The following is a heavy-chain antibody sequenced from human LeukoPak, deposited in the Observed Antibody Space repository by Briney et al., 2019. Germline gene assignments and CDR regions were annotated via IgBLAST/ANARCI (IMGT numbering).Heavy chain of an antibody. D-gene: IGHD1-14*01. V-gene: IGHV3-48*03. CDR1: GFTFSSYE. CDR2: ISNSGSTT. CDR3: AKDAPGAGGFDY. Sequence: GGSLRLSCAASGFTFSSYEMNWVRQAPGKGLEWVSYISNSGSTTYYADSVKGRFTISRDNTKDSLYLQMNSLRAGDTAVYYCAKDAPGAGGFDYWGQGTLVTVSS. J-gene: IGHJ4*02.